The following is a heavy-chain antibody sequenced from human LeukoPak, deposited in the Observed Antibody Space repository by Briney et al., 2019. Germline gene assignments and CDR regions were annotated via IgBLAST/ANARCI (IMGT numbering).Heavy chain of an antibody. D-gene: IGHD3-10*01. V-gene: IGHV4-59*01. CDR1: GGSISSYY. J-gene: IGHJ4*02. Sequence: SETLSLTCTVSGGSISSYYWSWIRQPPGKGLEWIGYIYYSGSTNYNPSLKSRDTISVGTSKNQFSLKLSSVTAADTAVYYCAASPYYGSGSYYEAPFDYWGQGTLVTVSS. CDR3: AASPYYGSGSYYEAPFDY. CDR2: IYYSGST.